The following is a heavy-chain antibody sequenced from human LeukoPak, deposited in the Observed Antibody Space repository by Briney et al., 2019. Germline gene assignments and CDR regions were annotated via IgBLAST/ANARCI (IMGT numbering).Heavy chain of an antibody. Sequence: GGSLRLSCAVSGFTFSSYWMSWVRQAPGKGLEWVASIKEEGSEKHYVDSVKGRFTISRDNAKNSLYLQMNSLRAEDTAVYYCARSTVTYYYYGMDVWGQGTTVTVSS. J-gene: IGHJ6*02. D-gene: IGHD4-11*01. V-gene: IGHV3-7*01. CDR1: GFTFSSYW. CDR3: ARSTVTYYYYGMDV. CDR2: IKEEGSEK.